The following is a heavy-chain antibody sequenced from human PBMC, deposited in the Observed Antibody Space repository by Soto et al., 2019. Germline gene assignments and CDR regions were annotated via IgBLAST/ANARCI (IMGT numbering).Heavy chain of an antibody. Sequence: QLQLQESGPGLVKPSETLSLTCTVSGGSISSSSYYWGWIRQPPGKGLEWIGSIYYSGSTYYNPSLKSRVTISVDTSKNQFSLKLSSVTAADTAVYYCARRYSGYSHDPYYFDYWGQGTLVTVSS. J-gene: IGHJ4*02. CDR2: IYYSGST. D-gene: IGHD5-12*01. CDR1: GGSISSSSYY. CDR3: ARRYSGYSHDPYYFDY. V-gene: IGHV4-39*01.